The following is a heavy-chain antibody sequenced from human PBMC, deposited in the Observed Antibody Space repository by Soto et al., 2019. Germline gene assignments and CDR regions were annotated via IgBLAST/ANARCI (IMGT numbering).Heavy chain of an antibody. J-gene: IGHJ6*03. V-gene: IGHV3-30*18. CDR1: GFTFSSYG. CDR2: ISYDGSNK. D-gene: IGHD2-2*02. CDR3: AKSMYCSSTSCYISHYYYYMVV. Sequence: QVQLVESGGGVVQPGRSLRLSCAASGFTFSSYGMHWVRQAPGKGLEWVAVISYDGSNKYYADSVKGRFTISRDNSKNTLYLQMNSLRAEDTAVYYCAKSMYCSSTSCYISHYYYYMVVWGKGTTVTVSS.